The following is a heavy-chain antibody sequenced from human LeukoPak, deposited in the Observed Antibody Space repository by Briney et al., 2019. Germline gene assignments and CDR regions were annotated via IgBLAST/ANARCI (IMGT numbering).Heavy chain of an antibody. CDR2: IYYSGST. D-gene: IGHD1-26*01. CDR1: GGSIGSYF. V-gene: IGHV4-59*08. Sequence: PSETLSLTCTVSGGSIGSYFWSWIRQPPGRGLEWIGYIYYSGSTNYNPSLKSRVTISVDTSKNRFSLKLSSVTAADTAVYYCARRVGATRGFDYWGQGTLVTVSS. J-gene: IGHJ4*02. CDR3: ARRVGATRGFDY.